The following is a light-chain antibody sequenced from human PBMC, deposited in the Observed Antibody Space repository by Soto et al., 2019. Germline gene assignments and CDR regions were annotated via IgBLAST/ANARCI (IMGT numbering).Light chain of an antibody. CDR1: QSISSY. J-gene: IGKJ1*01. V-gene: IGKV1-39*01. Sequence: DIQMTQSPSSLSASVGDRVTITCRASQSISSYLNWYQQKPGKAPKLLIYAASSLQSGVPSRFSGSGSGTNFTLTISTLQPEDFATYYCQQSYITPWTFGQGTKVEIK. CDR2: AAS. CDR3: QQSYITPWT.